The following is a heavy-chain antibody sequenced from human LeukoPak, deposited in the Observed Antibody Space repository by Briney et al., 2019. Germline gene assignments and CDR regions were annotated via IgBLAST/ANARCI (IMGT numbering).Heavy chain of an antibody. CDR1: GYTFTSYA. J-gene: IGHJ3*02. D-gene: IGHD6-13*01. CDR3: ARGTHVYKYSSSWYLFDAFDI. Sequence: GASVKVSFKASGYTFTSYAMNWVRQAPGQGLEWMGWINTSTGNPTYAQGFTGRFVFSLDTSVSTAYLQISSLKAEDTAVYYCARGTHVYKYSSSWYLFDAFDIWGQGTMVTVSS. CDR2: INTSTGNP. V-gene: IGHV7-4-1*02.